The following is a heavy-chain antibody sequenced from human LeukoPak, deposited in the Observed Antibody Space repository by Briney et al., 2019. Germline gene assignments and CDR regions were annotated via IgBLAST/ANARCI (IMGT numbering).Heavy chain of an antibody. CDR2: IKPDGSEN. Sequence: PGASLRLSCAASRFTVSTSWMTWVRQAPGKGLEWVATIKPDGSENYYVDSVAGRFTISRDNAQNSQYLQMNSLRAEDTAVYYCARGHLGLDIWGQGTMVTVSS. CDR1: RFTVSTSW. CDR3: ARGHLGLDI. V-gene: IGHV3-7*01. J-gene: IGHJ3*02.